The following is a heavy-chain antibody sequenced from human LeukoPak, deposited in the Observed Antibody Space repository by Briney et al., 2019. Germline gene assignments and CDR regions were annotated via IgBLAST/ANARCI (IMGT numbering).Heavy chain of an antibody. D-gene: IGHD3-10*01. J-gene: IGHJ4*02. Sequence: GGSLRLFCAASGFTFSDYYMSWIRQAPGKGREGVSYISSSSSYKNYANSVKGRFTISRDNAKNSLYLQMNSLSAEDTAMYFCARDYYGSGSSPFDYWGQGTLVTVSS. V-gene: IGHV3-11*06. CDR3: ARDYYGSGSSPFDY. CDR2: ISSSSSYK. CDR1: GFTFSDYY.